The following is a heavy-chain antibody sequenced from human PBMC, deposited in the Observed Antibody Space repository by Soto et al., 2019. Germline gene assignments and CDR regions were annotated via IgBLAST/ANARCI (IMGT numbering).Heavy chain of an antibody. CDR1: GYTFSNFG. J-gene: IGHJ2*01. D-gene: IGHD2-15*01. CDR3: ARCYCSVGSCYTCWHFDL. V-gene: IGHV1-18*01. CDR2: IGPYNGNT. Sequence: QVQLLQSAAEVKKPGASVKVSCKASGYTFSNFGLSWVRQAPGQGLEWMGWIGPYNGNTDHAQKFQDRVTMTTDTSTNNAYMELRGRTFDDTAVYYCARCYCSVGSCYTCWHFDLWGRGTLVTVSS.